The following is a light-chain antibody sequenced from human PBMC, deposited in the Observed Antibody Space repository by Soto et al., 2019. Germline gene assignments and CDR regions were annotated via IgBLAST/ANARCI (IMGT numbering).Light chain of an antibody. CDR2: GAS. CDR1: QSINSE. V-gene: IGKV3-15*01. J-gene: IGKJ2*01. CDR3: QQGHYWPLT. Sequence: EIVMTQSPATLSLSPGERAALSCRASQSINSELAWYQQKPGQPPRPLIYGASTRATGVPARFTGSESGSAFTLTISGLQSEHFAVYSCQQGHYWPLTFGQGTRLEI.